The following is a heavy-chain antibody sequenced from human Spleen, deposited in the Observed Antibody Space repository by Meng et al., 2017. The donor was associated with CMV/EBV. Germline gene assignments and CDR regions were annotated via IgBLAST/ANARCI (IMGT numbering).Heavy chain of an antibody. V-gene: IGHV4-4*02. CDR2: IYHSGTN. CDR1: AAIRSTNW. J-gene: IGHJ4*02. CDR3: ARVKGYYDGSGYPYFDH. D-gene: IGHD3-22*01. Sequence: AAIRSTNWWAWVRQPPGKGLEWIGEIYHSGTNNYNPSLKSRVTMSIDKSNNQFSLNLSSVTAADAAVYYCARVKGYYDGSGYPYFDHWGQGTLVTVSS.